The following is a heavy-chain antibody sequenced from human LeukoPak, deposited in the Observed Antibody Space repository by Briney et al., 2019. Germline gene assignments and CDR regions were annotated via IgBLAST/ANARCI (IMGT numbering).Heavy chain of an antibody. CDR1: GFTFSNYW. CDR2: IYVDGRPT. J-gene: IGHJ5*02. Sequence: GGSLRLSCVASGFTFSNYWMHWVRQPPGKGLVWVSRIYVDGRPTNYADSVKGRFTISRDNAKNTVYLEMNSLSVEDTATYYCIRDFRSADLWGQGTLVTVTS. CDR3: IRDFRSADL. V-gene: IGHV3-74*01.